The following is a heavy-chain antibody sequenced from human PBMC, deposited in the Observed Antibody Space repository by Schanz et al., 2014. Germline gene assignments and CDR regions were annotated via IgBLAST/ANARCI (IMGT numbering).Heavy chain of an antibody. CDR1: GHPFTAYY. CDR3: AREGHSRIWDSYYFYGLDV. J-gene: IGHJ6*02. CDR2: INPNSGGT. D-gene: IGHD6-13*01. Sequence: QVQLVQSGAEVKKPGASVKVSCKASGHPFTAYYMHWVRQAPGQGLEWMGRINPNSGGTNYAENFQGRVTMTRETSTSTVYMELSRLTSDDTALYYCAREGHSRIWDSYYFYGLDVWGQGTTVTVSS. V-gene: IGHV1-2*06.